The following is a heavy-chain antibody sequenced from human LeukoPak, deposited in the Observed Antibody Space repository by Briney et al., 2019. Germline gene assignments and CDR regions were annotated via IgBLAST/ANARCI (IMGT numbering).Heavy chain of an antibody. CDR3: ARADDSSGYRLYYFDY. J-gene: IGHJ4*02. Sequence: SETLSLTCTVSGGSISSYYWSWIRQPPGKGLEWIGYIYYSGSTNYNPSLKSRVTISVDTSKNHFSLKLSSVTAADTAVYYCARADDSSGYRLYYFDYWGQGTLVTVSS. CDR2: IYYSGST. V-gene: IGHV4-59*12. CDR1: GGSISSYY. D-gene: IGHD3-22*01.